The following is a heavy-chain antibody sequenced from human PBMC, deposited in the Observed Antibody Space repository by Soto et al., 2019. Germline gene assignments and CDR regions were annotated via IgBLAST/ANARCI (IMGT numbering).Heavy chain of an antibody. V-gene: IGHV4-38-2*02. CDR3: AREKVGRTFCDN. CDR2: IYPSVSS. D-gene: IGHD1-26*01. J-gene: IGHJ4*02. CDR1: GFAISRGYY. Sequence: KPXESLSFACGGSGFAISRGYYWGWARQPPGKGLEWIGSIYPSVSSYHNPSLATRLRLSIDTSKNPFTLNLTSVTAADTALYFCAREKVGRTFCDNWGQGIQGTVYS.